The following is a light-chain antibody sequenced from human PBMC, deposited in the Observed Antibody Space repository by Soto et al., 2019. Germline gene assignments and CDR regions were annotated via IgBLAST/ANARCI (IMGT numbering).Light chain of an antibody. CDR2: EVN. CDR1: SSDVGGYNY. Sequence: QSALTQPASVSGSPGQSITISCTGTSSDVGGYNYVSWYQQHPGIAPKLMIYEVNNRPSGVSNRFSGSKSDNTASLTISGLQAEDEADYYCSSYTRSTTWVFGGGTKLPVL. V-gene: IGLV2-14*01. J-gene: IGLJ3*02. CDR3: SSYTRSTTWV.